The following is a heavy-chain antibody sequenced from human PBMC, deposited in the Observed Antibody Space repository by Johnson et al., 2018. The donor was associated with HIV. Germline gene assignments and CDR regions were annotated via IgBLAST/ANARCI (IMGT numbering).Heavy chain of an antibody. V-gene: IGHV3-7*05. J-gene: IGHJ3*02. CDR2: INLDGSEK. Sequence: EVQVVESGGGLVQPGGSLRLSCAASGFTFSDYWMTWVRHAPGKGLDWVATINLDGSEKYYVDSVKGRFTIYRDNAKNSLFLPRNSQRAEDTAVYYCAVDTSRGPDAFDIWGQGTMVTVSS. CDR1: GFTFSDYW. D-gene: IGHD3-10*01. CDR3: AVDTSRGPDAFDI.